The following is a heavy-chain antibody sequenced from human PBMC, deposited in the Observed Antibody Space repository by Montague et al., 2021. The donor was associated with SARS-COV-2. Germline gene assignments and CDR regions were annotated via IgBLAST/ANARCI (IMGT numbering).Heavy chain of an antibody. J-gene: IGHJ5*02. Sequence: PALVKPTQTLTPTCTFSGFSLSTSAVGVGRIRQPPGKALQWLALIYWDDDKRYSPSLKTRLTVTKDTSKNPVVLTMTNMDPVDTATYYCAHLHTGFWSAYYSTWGQGTLVTVSS. CDR2: IYWDDDK. D-gene: IGHD3-3*01. V-gene: IGHV2-5*02. CDR3: AHLHTGFWSAYYST. CDR1: GFSLSTSAVG.